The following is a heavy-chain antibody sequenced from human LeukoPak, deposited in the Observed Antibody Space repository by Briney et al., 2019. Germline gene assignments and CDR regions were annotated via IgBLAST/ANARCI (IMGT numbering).Heavy chain of an antibody. D-gene: IGHD2-15*01. CDR1: GGSISSYY. J-gene: IGHJ5*02. CDR3: AGTRRYCSGGSCYNWFDP. CDR2: IYTSGST. V-gene: IGHV4-4*07. Sequence: SETLSLTCTVSGGSISSYYWSWIRQPAGKGLEWIGRIYTSGSTTYNSSLKSRIAISVDTSKNQFSLRLSSVTAADTAVYYCAGTRRYCSGGSCYNWFDPWGQGTLVTVSS.